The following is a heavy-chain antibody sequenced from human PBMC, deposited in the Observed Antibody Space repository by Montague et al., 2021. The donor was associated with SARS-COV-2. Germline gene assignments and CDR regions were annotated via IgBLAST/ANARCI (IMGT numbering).Heavy chain of an antibody. CDR1: GGSFSTYS. CDR2: IHHGGST. V-gene: IGHV4-34*01. D-gene: IGHD3-10*01. J-gene: IGHJ6*03. Sequence: SETLSLTCAVHGGSFSTYSWNWIRQPPGKGLEWIGEIHHGGSTNYNPSLKSRVTIPADTSKNQFSLKLTSVAAADTAVYYCARLAVGVVPSPILGVGPYYSYYYMDVWGKGTTVTVSS. CDR3: ARLAVGVVPSPILGVGPYYSYYYMDV.